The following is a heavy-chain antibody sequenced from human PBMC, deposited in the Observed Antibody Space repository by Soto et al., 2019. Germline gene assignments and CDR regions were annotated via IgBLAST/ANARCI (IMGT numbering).Heavy chain of an antibody. CDR3: AKNRGTRPGSINY. Sequence: EVQLLESGGGLVQPGGSLRLSCAVSGFTFSSYAMSWVRQAPGKGLEWVAGVSGGGDTTYYADSVKGRFTISRDNSKNTVYLQIISLRVEDTAVYYCAKNRGTRPGSINYWGQGTLVTVSS. V-gene: IGHV3-23*01. CDR1: GFTFSSYA. J-gene: IGHJ4*02. CDR2: VSGGGDTT. D-gene: IGHD6-6*01.